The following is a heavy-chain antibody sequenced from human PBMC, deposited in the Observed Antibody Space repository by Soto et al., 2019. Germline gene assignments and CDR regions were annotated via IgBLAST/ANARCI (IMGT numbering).Heavy chain of an antibody. CDR3: AKEGGDYNYYYLDV. CDR1: GFTFSSCA. D-gene: IGHD4-17*01. V-gene: IGHV3-23*01. Sequence: EVHLLESGGGLVQPGGSLRLSCAASGFTFSSCAMTWVRQAPGKGLEWVSEVSGGADYTYYADSVKGRFTISRDNSKNTLSLQINSLRAEDTAVYYCAKEGGDYNYYYLDVWGKGTTVTVSS. J-gene: IGHJ6*03. CDR2: VSGGADYT.